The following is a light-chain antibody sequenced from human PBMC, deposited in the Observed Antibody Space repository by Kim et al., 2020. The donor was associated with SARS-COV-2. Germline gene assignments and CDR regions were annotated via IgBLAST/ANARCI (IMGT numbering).Light chain of an antibody. CDR1: SSNIGNKY. CDR2: DNN. V-gene: IGLV1-51*01. Sequence: GKKVTISCSGSSSNIGNKYVSWYQQVPGTAPKLLIYDNNKRPSGIPDRFSGSKSGTSATLGITGLQTGDEADYYCGTWDSSLSAWVFGGGTQLTVL. CDR3: GTWDSSLSAWV. J-gene: IGLJ3*02.